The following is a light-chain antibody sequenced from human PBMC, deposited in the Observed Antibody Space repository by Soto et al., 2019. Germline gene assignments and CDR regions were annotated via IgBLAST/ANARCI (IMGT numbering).Light chain of an antibody. V-gene: IGLV2-8*01. CDR1: SSDVGGYNY. CDR2: EVS. Sequence: HSVLTQPPSASGSPGQSVTISCAGTSSDVGGYNYVSWFQQHPGKAPILLIYEVSRRPSGVPDRFSGSKSGNTASLTVSGPQPEDEADYYCSSYTSRSTLVFGTGTKLTVL. CDR3: SSYTSRSTLV. J-gene: IGLJ1*01.